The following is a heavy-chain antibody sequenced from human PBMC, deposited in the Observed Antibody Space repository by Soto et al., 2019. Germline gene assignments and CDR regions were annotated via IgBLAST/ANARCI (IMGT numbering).Heavy chain of an antibody. CDR1: SGSIGTYF. D-gene: IGHD1-26*01. CDR2: IYYSGTT. Sequence: QVQLRESGPGLVKPSETLSLTCTVSSGSIGTYFWSWIRQPPGKGLEWIGYIYYSGTTNYNPSLQSRVPIFLDTSKNQFSLRLSSVTAADTAVYYCARGRGGTYDAFDIWGQGTLVTVSS. V-gene: IGHV4-59*01. CDR3: ARGRGGTYDAFDI. J-gene: IGHJ3*02.